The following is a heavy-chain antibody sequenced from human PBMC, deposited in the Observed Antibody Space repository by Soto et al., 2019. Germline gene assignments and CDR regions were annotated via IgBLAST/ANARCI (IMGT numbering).Heavy chain of an antibody. CDR3: AAGTLGAVWTPLDD. J-gene: IGHJ4*02. CDR2: VYYSGST. CDR1: GGSFSDNY. V-gene: IGHV4-59*12. Sequence: NPSETLSLTCAVSGGSFSDNYWTWIRQVPGKGLEWIGYVYYSGSTNYNPSLKSRVTISVDASKQQFSLKLTSVTAADTALYYCAAGTLGAVWTPLDDWGQGILVTVSS. D-gene: IGHD3-16*01.